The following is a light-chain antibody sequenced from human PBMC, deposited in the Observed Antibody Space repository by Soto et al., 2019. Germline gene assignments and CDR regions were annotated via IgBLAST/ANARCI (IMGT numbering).Light chain of an antibody. V-gene: IGKV3-15*01. Sequence: EIVMTQSPDTLSVSPGERVTLSCRASQSVSSNLAWYQQKPGQAPRLLIYDASTRAPGFPARFSGSGSGTEFTLTISSLQSEDFAVYYCHHYNSWPYTFGQGTKVDIK. CDR1: QSVSSN. CDR3: HHYNSWPYT. J-gene: IGKJ2*01. CDR2: DAS.